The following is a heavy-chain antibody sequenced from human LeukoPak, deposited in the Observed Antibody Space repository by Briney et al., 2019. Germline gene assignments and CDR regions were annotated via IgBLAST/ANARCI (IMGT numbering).Heavy chain of an antibody. CDR3: ARDGGPGYSSSWYLY. V-gene: IGHV3-48*03. D-gene: IGHD6-13*01. J-gene: IGHJ4*02. CDR2: ISGSGSTI. CDR1: GFTFSSYA. Sequence: GGSLRLSCTASGFTFSSYAMHWVRQAPGKGLEWVSGISGSGSTIYYADSVKGRFTISRDNAKNSLYLQMNSLRAEDTAVYYCARDGGPGYSSSWYLYWGQGTLATVSS.